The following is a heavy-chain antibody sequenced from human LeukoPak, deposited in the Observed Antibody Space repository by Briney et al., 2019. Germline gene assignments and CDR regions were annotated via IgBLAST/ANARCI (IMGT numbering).Heavy chain of an antibody. CDR2: INEHGSIT. CDR3: ARDVAGAGSH. D-gene: IGHD6-19*01. V-gene: IGHV3-74*01. CDR1: GFTFSTYW. J-gene: IGHJ4*01. Sequence: GGSLRLSCAASGFTFSTYWMHWVRQTPGDGLVWVSRINEHGSITDYADSVRDRFTISRDNAKNTLYLHMNSLRAEDTAMSYCARDVAGAGSHWGHGTLVTVSS.